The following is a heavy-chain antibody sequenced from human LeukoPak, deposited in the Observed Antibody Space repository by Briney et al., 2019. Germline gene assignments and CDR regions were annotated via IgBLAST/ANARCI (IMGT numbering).Heavy chain of an antibody. CDR2: IYYSGST. D-gene: IGHD5-18*01. CDR1: GGSISSYY. J-gene: IGHJ5*02. V-gene: IGHV4-59*01. Sequence: SETLSLTCAVSGGSISSYYWSWIWQPPGKGLEWGGYIYYSGSTNYKPSPTSRVTISVDTSKNQFSLKLSSVTAADTAVYYCARDHILTDGRAYSYGYALFDPWGQGTLVTVPS. CDR3: ARDHILTDGRAYSYGYALFDP.